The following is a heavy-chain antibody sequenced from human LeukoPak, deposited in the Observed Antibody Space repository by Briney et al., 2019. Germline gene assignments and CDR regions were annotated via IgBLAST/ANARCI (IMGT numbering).Heavy chain of an antibody. CDR3: ARGHIATAGTVFDY. Sequence: PSETLSLTCGVHGGSFSGFYWSWIRQSPGKGLEWIGEINHRGSTSYDPSLKSRVTISIDTSKNQFSLNLSSVTAADTAVYYCARGHIATAGTVFDYWGQGTLVTVSS. CDR1: GGSFSGFY. D-gene: IGHD6-13*01. J-gene: IGHJ4*02. CDR2: INHRGST. V-gene: IGHV4-34*01.